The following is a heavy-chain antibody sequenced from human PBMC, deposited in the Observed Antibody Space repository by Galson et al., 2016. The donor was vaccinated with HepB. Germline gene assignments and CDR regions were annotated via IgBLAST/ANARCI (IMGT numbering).Heavy chain of an antibody. CDR3: ARGVDIFMVTSGFWYFDL. CDR1: SGSLRGYS. J-gene: IGHJ2*01. Sequence: ETLSLTCAVYSGSLRGYSWNWIRQAPGKGMEWIGEINHSGSTNYSPSLKSRVTISVDTSKNQFSLSLSSVTAADTAEYYCARGVDIFMVTSGFWYFDLWGRGTLVIVSS. CDR2: INHSGST. D-gene: IGHD3-16*01. V-gene: IGHV4-34*01.